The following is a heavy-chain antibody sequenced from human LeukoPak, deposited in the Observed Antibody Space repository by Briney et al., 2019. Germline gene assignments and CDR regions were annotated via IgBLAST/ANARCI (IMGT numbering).Heavy chain of an antibody. D-gene: IGHD2/OR15-2a*01. V-gene: IGHV3-21*01. CDR3: VRVTFPSFDY. CDR1: GFTFSSYS. Sequence: KPGGSLRLSCAASGFTFSSYSMSWVRQAPGKGLEWVSLISSSSSNTYYADSVKGRFTISRDNAKNSLYLQMNSLRAEDTAVYYCVRVTFPSFDYWGQGTLVTVSS. J-gene: IGHJ4*02. CDR2: ISSSSSNT.